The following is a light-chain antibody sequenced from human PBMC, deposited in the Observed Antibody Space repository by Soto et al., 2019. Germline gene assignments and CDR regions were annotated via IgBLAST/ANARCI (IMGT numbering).Light chain of an antibody. J-gene: IGLJ2*01. V-gene: IGLV2-14*01. CDR1: SSDVGHYNY. CDR2: DVS. CDR3: SSYTSSSTRV. Sequence: QSVLTQPASVSGSPGQSITISCTGTSSDVGHYNYVSWYQQHPGKAPKLMIYDVSNRPSGVSNRFSVSKSGNTASLTISGLQAEDEADYYCSSYTSSSTRVFGGGTKVTVL.